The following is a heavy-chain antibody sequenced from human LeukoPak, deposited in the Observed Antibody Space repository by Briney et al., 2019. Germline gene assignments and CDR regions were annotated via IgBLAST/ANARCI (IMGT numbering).Heavy chain of an antibody. V-gene: IGHV3-30-3*01. J-gene: IGHJ4*02. Sequence: GGSLRLSCAASGFTFSDYAMHWVRQAPGKGLEWVAVISKDGSDKYYPGSVRGRFTISRDNSKNTIYPQMDSLRAEDTAIYYCARDYWWNYDYWGQGTLVTVSS. CDR2: ISKDGSDK. CDR1: GFTFSDYA. CDR3: ARDYWWNYDY. D-gene: IGHD1-7*01.